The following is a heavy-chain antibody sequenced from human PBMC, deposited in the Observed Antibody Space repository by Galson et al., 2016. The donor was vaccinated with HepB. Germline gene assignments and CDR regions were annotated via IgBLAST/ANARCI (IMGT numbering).Heavy chain of an antibody. Sequence: PALVKPTQTLTLTCTFSGFSLRARGMRVSWIRQPPGKALEWLARINWDDDKFYSTSLKTRLTVSKDTSKKQVVLTMTNMDPVDTATYYCARLFTGYFDYWGQGTLVTVSS. CDR2: INWDDDK. CDR3: ARLFTGYFDY. CDR1: GFSLRARGMR. J-gene: IGHJ4*02. D-gene: IGHD3-10*01. V-gene: IGHV2-70*04.